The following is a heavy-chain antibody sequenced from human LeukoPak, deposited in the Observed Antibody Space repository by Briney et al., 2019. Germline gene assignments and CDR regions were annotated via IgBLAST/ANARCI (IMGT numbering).Heavy chain of an antibody. CDR3: ATGRPGYTSSWYVY. CDR1: GYTFTGYY. D-gene: IGHD6-13*01. J-gene: IGHJ4*02. Sequence: ASVKVSCKASGYTFTGYYMHSVRQAPGQGLERVGWINPNSGGTNYAQKFRVRVTMTRDTSINTAYMELTSLRFEDTAVYYCATGRPGYTSSWYVYWGQGTLVTASS. V-gene: IGHV1-2*02. CDR2: INPNSGGT.